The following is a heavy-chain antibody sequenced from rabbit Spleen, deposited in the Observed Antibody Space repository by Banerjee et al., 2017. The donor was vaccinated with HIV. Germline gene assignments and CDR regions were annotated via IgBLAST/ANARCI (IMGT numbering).Heavy chain of an antibody. CDR2: IYVGSGGGT. V-gene: IGHV1S45*01. CDR3: ARGGEGGYGYLDL. J-gene: IGHJ4*01. CDR1: GVSFSDKDV. Sequence: EQLEESGGGLVKPEGSLTLTCKASGVSFSDKDVMCWVRQAPGKGLEWIACIYVGSGGGTKYASWAKGRFTISKTSSTTVTLQMTSLTVADTATYFCARGGEGGYGYLDLWGQGTLVTVS. D-gene: IGHD5-1*01.